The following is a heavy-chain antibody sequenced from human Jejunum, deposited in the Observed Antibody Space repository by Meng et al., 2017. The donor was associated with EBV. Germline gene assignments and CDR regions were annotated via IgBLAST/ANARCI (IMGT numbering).Heavy chain of an antibody. J-gene: IGHJ4*02. CDR3: ARDQNGSYFAY. D-gene: IGHD1-26*01. Sequence: QVQRQGAGPGLVKPSETLSLTCTVSGGSVSSGGYYCSWIRQPPGKGLEWIGYIYNSESTNYKSSLKSRVTISADTSKNQFSLRLSSVTAADTAVYYCARDQNGSYFAYWGQGTLVTVSS. CDR2: IYNSEST. V-gene: IGHV4-61*08. CDR1: GGSVSSGGYY.